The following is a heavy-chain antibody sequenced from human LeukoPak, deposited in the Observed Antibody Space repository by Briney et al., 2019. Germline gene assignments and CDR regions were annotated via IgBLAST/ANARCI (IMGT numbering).Heavy chain of an antibody. CDR3: ARVSQVGATDY. CDR1: GFTFSTYG. V-gene: IGHV3-30*02. J-gene: IGHJ4*02. D-gene: IGHD1-26*01. Sequence: PGGSLRLSCAASGFTFSTYGMHWVRQAPGKGLEWVSFIRYVGINKYYADSVKGRFTISRDNSKNTLYLQMNSLRAEDTAVYYCARVSQVGATDYWGQGTLVTVSS. CDR2: IRYVGINK.